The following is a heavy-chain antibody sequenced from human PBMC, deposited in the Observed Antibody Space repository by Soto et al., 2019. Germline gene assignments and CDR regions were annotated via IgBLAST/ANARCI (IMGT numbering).Heavy chain of an antibody. Sequence: QVQLQESGPGLVKPSQTLSLTCTVSGGSISSGGYYWSWIRQHPGKGLEWIGYIYYSGSTYYNPSLKSRVTISVDTSKNQFSLKLSSVTAADTAVYYCARRAYCGGDCYHGLGYFDYWGQGTLVTVSS. CDR1: GGSISSGGYY. D-gene: IGHD2-21*02. V-gene: IGHV4-31*03. CDR3: ARRAYCGGDCYHGLGYFDY. J-gene: IGHJ4*02. CDR2: IYYSGST.